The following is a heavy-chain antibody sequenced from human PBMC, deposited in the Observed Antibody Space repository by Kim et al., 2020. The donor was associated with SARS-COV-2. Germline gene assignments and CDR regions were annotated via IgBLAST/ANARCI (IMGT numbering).Heavy chain of an antibody. CDR1: GFTFTGYA. J-gene: IGHJ4*02. CDR2: IDGSDGTT. Sequence: GGSPRLSCTTSGFTFTGYAMSWVRQAPGKGLEWVSSIDGSDGTTYYVDSVKGRFTISRDNSKNTLYLQMSNLRADDTAVYYCMKGGWGWIWDHWGQGTLV. V-gene: IGHV3-23*01. CDR3: MKGGWGWIWDH. D-gene: IGHD2-2*03.